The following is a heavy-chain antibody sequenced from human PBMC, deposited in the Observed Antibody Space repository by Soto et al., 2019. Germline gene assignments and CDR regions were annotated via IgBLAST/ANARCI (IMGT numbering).Heavy chain of an antibody. CDR1: GFTFSSYW. D-gene: IGHD2-15*01. CDR3: ARGRYCSGGSCYERGQLDY. Sequence: GGSLRLSCAASGFTFSSYWMHWVRQAPGKGLVWVSRINSDGSSTSYADSVKGRFTISRDNAKNTLYLQMNSLRAEDTAVYYCARGRYCSGGSCYERGQLDYWGQGTLVTVSS. CDR2: INSDGSST. V-gene: IGHV3-74*01. J-gene: IGHJ4*02.